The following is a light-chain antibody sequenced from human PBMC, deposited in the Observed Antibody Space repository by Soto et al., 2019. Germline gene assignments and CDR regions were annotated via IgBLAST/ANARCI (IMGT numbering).Light chain of an antibody. V-gene: IGLV1-44*01. Sequence: QSVLTQPPSASGTPGQRVTISCSGSSSNIGPNTVNWYQQLPGTAPKLLIYSNDQRPSGVPARFSGSKSSTSASLAISGLQSEDEADYYCAAWDDTLDGPIFGGGTQLTV. CDR2: SND. J-gene: IGLJ2*01. CDR1: SSNIGPNT. CDR3: AAWDDTLDGPI.